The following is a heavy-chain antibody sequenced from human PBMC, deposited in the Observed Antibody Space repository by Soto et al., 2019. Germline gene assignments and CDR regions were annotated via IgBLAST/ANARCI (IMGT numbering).Heavy chain of an antibody. CDR2: IIPIFGTT. Sequence: SVKVSCKASGGTFSSFPIAWVRQAPGQGLEWVGGIIPIFGTTEYAQNFRDRVTIYADESTSTAYMELSFLSFEGTAVYYCAMIEYSSGSDYWGQGTLVTVSS. CDR1: GGTFSSFP. D-gene: IGHD6-19*01. V-gene: IGHV1-69*13. CDR3: AMIEYSSGSDY. J-gene: IGHJ4*02.